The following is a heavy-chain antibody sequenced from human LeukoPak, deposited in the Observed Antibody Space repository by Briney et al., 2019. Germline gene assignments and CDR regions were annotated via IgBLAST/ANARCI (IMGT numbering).Heavy chain of an antibody. V-gene: IGHV4-39*01. CDR1: GGYISSSSYY. CDR3: ARTTRGGSDSWDPYYFDY. CDR2: VYYRGST. J-gene: IGHJ4*02. D-gene: IGHD6-13*01. Sequence: PSETQSLTCTVSGGYISSSSYYWGWIRQSPGKGLEWIGSVYYRGSTYYNPSLKSRVTISVDTSKNQFSLKLNSVTAADTAVYYCARTTRGGSDSWDPYYFDYWGQGTLVTVSS.